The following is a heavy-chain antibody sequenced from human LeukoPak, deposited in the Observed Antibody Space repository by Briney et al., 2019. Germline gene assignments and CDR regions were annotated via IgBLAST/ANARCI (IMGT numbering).Heavy chain of an antibody. CDR3: ARDHNWRVTIFGVVGKNWFDP. V-gene: IGHV1-2*02. CDR1: GYTFTGYY. D-gene: IGHD3-3*01. Sequence: ASVKVSCKASGYTFTGYYMHWVRQAPGQGLEWMGWINPNSGGTNYAQKFQGRVTMTRDTSIGTAYMELSRLRSDDTAVYYCARDHNWRVTIFGVVGKNWFDPWGQGTLVTVSS. CDR2: INPNSGGT. J-gene: IGHJ5*02.